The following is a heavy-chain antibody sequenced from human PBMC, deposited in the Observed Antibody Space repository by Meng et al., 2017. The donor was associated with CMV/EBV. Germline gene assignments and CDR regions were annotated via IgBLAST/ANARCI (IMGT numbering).Heavy chain of an antibody. J-gene: IGHJ5*02. CDR2: IYYSGST. V-gene: IGHV4-59*01. Sequence: QVQLQEAGPGLVKPSETLSLTCTVSGGSISSYYWSWIRQPPGKGLEWIGYIYYSGSTNYNPSLKSRVTISVDTSKNQFSLKLSSVTAADTAVYYCARDQEPYCSGGSCYPGWFDPRGQGTLVTVSS. CDR1: GGSISSYY. D-gene: IGHD2-15*01. CDR3: ARDQEPYCSGGSCYPGWFDP.